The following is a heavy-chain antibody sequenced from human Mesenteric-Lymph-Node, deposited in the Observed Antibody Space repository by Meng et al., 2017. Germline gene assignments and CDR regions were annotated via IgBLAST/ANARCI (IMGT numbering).Heavy chain of an antibody. D-gene: IGHD5-24*01. CDR2: IKGKADGGAR. CDR3: ARDFGPRDTSYHPTDYFDS. Sequence: GESLKISCAASGFTFTDAWMSWVRQAPGKGLEWVARIKGKADGGARDYAASVTGRFTISRDDSKNTLYLQMNSLKTEDTAVYYCARDFGPRDTSYHPTDYFDSWGQGTLVTVSS. J-gene: IGHJ4*02. V-gene: IGHV3-15*01. CDR1: GFTFTDAW.